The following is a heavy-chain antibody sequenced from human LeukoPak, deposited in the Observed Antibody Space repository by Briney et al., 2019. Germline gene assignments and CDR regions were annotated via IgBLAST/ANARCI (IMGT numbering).Heavy chain of an antibody. CDR2: INHSGST. J-gene: IGHJ4*02. D-gene: IGHD3-9*01. CDR1: GGXFSGYY. CDR3: AREGVYYDILAAYYRPYYFDF. Sequence: SETLSLTCAVYGGXFSGYYWSWIRQPPGKGLEWIGEINHSGSTNYNPSLKSRLPISVDTSKNQFSLNLSSVTDAGTAVYYCAREGVYYDILAAYYRPYYFDFWGQGTLVTVYS. V-gene: IGHV4-34*01.